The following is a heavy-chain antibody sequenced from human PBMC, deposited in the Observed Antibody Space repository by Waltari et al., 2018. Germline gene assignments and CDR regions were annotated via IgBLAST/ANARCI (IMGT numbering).Heavy chain of an antibody. D-gene: IGHD2-15*01. J-gene: IGHJ4*02. CDR2: IYPGDSDT. V-gene: IGHV5-51*01. CDR3: ARTGYCSGGSCHFDY. CDR1: GYSFTSYW. Sequence: EVQLVQSGAEVKKPGESLKISCKGSGYSFTSYWIVWVRQSPGKGLGWRGIIYPGDSDTRYSPSFQGQVTISADKSISTAYLQWSSLKASDTAMYYCARTGYCSGGSCHFDYWGQGTLVTVSS.